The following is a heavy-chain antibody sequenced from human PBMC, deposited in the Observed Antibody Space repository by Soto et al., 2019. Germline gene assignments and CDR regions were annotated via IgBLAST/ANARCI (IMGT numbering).Heavy chain of an antibody. D-gene: IGHD1-1*01. CDR3: ARGRYGDY. V-gene: IGHV1-18*01. J-gene: IGHJ4*02. CDR2: ISAHNDNT. CDR1: GYTFTTYG. Sequence: QVHLVQSGAEVRKPGASVKVYCKGSGYTFTTYGITWVRQAPGQGLERMGWISAHNDNTNYAQKVQGRVTVTRDTSTSTAYMELRNLRSDDTAVYYCARGRYGDYWGQGALVTVSS.